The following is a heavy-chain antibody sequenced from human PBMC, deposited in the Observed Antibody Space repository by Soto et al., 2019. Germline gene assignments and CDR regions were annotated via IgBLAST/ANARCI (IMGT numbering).Heavy chain of an antibody. V-gene: IGHV1-46*01. CDR3: ARVSGEGYDSSGQYAMEV. D-gene: IGHD3-22*01. CDR2: INPNFGST. CDR1: GYSFTDYY. J-gene: IGHJ6*04. Sequence: GASVKVSCKASGYSFTDYYMHWVRQAPGKGLEWMGIINPNFGSTDNAQKFQGRVTMTRDTSMSTVYLELSSLRSEDSAVYYCARVSGEGYDSSGQYAMEVWGNGNTVNVSP.